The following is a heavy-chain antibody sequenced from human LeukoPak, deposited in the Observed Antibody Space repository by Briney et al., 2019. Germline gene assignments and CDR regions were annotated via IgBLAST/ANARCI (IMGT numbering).Heavy chain of an antibody. Sequence: PGGSLRLSCAVSGFTFSSYGMHWVRQAPGKGLEWVAVIWYDGSNKYYADSVKGRFTISRDNSKNTLYLQMNSLRAEDTAVYYCARDSSSWYREWYFDLWGRGTLVTVSS. J-gene: IGHJ2*01. V-gene: IGHV3-33*01. D-gene: IGHD6-13*01. CDR2: IWYDGSNK. CDR1: GFTFSSYG. CDR3: ARDSSSWYREWYFDL.